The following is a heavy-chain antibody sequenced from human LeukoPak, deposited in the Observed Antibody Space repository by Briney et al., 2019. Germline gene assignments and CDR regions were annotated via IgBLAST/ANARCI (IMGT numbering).Heavy chain of an antibody. D-gene: IGHD3-22*01. Sequence: GGSLRLSCAGSGFIFNNYAMHWVRQPPGKGLEWVSGISWNSGSIDYADSMKGRFTISRDNSKNTLYLQMNSLRAEDTAVYYCARGYYDSSGPARSGAFDIWGQGTMVTVFS. CDR3: ARGYYDSSGPARSGAFDI. CDR1: GFIFNNYA. J-gene: IGHJ3*02. V-gene: IGHV3-9*01. CDR2: ISWNSGSI.